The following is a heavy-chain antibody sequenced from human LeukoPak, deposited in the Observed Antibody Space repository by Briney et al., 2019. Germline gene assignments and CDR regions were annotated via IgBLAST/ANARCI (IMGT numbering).Heavy chain of an antibody. D-gene: IGHD3-3*01. CDR1: LFTFSSYA. J-gene: IGHJ4*02. V-gene: IGHV3-23*01. CDR3: ARYRFRFLWLFPMKDYFDC. CDR2: ISGSGGST. Sequence: RGSLRLSCAASLFTFSSYAMSWVRQAPGKGLEWVSAISGSGGSTYYADSVKGRFTLFRDNAKNTLYLQKNSLRAQDTDVYDCARYRFRFLWLFPMKDYFDCSGEGAIVTLSS.